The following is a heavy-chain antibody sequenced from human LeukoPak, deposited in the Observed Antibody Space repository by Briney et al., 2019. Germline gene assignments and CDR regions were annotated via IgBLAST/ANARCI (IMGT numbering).Heavy chain of an antibody. CDR3: ATRYSGSYYRYYYGMDV. Sequence: GGSLRLSCAPSGFTFSSYAMSWVRQAPGKGLEWVSAISGSGGSTYYADSVKGRFTISRDNSKNTLYLQMNSLRAEDTAVYYCATRYSGSYYRYYYGMDVWGQGTTVTVSS. CDR2: ISGSGGST. V-gene: IGHV3-23*01. CDR1: GFTFSSYA. D-gene: IGHD1-26*01. J-gene: IGHJ6*02.